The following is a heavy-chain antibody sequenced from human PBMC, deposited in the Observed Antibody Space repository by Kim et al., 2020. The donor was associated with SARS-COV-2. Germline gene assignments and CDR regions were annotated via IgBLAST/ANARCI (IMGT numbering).Heavy chain of an antibody. D-gene: IGHD3-3*01. CDR1: GFTVSSNY. J-gene: IGHJ3*01. CDR2: VYNSGNT. V-gene: IGHV3-66*01. Sequence: GGSLRLSCTVSGFTVSSNYMSWVRQAPGKGLEWLSIVYNSGNTSYAASAKGRFTISRDNYRNMLYLQMNSLRGEDTAVYYCSRNIFGDQYEALDVWGQGT. CDR3: SRNIFGDQYEALDV.